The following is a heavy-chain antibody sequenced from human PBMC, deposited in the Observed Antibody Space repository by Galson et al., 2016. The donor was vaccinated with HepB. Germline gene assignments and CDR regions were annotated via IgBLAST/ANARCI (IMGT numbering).Heavy chain of an antibody. Sequence: SETLSLTCTVSNASISSYYWSWVRQPPGKGLEWIGYIYYSGSTYYNPSLKSRVTMSVDTSKNQFSLRLSSVTAADTAVYYCARGYYDFWSGSRSLDCWGQGTLVTVSS. D-gene: IGHD3-3*01. J-gene: IGHJ4*02. CDR3: ARGYYDFWSGSRSLDC. CDR2: IYYSGST. V-gene: IGHV4-59*08. CDR1: NASISSYY.